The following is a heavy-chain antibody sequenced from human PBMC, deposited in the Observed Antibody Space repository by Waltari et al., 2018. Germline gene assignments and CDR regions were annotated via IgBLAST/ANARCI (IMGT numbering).Heavy chain of an antibody. D-gene: IGHD1-26*01. Sequence: QLQLQESGPGLVTPSGTLSLTCTVSGDSMNSNSWWSWVRQPPEKGLEWIGQIHRSGRSNYNPSLESRVTISLDTSNRQFSLKLTSTTAADTAVYYCARDRGIGLYFDSWGQGTLVTVSP. CDR2: IHRSGRS. V-gene: IGHV4-4*02. CDR3: ARDRGIGLYFDS. J-gene: IGHJ4*02. CDR1: GDSMNSNSW.